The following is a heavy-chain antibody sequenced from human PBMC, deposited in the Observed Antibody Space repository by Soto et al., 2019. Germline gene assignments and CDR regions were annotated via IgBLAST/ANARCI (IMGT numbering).Heavy chain of an antibody. CDR3: AKDLKIAVAGNTGG. CDR1: GFTFSTYA. J-gene: IGHJ4*02. Sequence: EVQLLESGGGLVQPGGSLRLSCAASGFTFSTYAMSWVRQAPGKGLEWVSAISGSGGSTYYADSVKGRFTISRDNSKNTLYLQMNSLRAEDTAVYYCAKDLKIAVAGNTGGWGQGTLVTVSS. CDR2: ISGSGGST. D-gene: IGHD6-19*01. V-gene: IGHV3-23*01.